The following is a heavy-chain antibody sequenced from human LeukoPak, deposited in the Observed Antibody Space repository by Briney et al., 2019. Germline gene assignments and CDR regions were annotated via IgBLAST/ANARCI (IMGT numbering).Heavy chain of an antibody. Sequence: PGGSLRLSCAASGFTFSSYGMHWVRQAPGKGLEWVAFIRYDGSNKYYADSVKGRFTISRDNSKNTLYLQMNSLRAEDTAVYYCAKDFSGITGTTGWFDPWGQGTLVTVSS. CDR3: AKDFSGITGTTGWFDP. D-gene: IGHD1-7*01. CDR1: GFTFSSYG. J-gene: IGHJ5*02. CDR2: IRYDGSNK. V-gene: IGHV3-30*02.